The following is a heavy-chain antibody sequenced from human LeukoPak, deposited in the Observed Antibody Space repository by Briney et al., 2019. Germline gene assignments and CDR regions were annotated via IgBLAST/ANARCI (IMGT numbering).Heavy chain of an antibody. CDR3: AKDGVGGFFDY. Sequence: GGSVRLSCGSSGFPFKSYAMNWVPQAPGKGLEWVSTISGNGRGTYYGDSVTGRFSISWDNSKNTLYLQMSSLRAEDTARYYCAKDGVGGFFDYWGQGILVVVSS. CDR1: GFPFKSYA. J-gene: IGHJ4*02. D-gene: IGHD1-26*01. V-gene: IGHV3-23*01. CDR2: ISGNGRGT.